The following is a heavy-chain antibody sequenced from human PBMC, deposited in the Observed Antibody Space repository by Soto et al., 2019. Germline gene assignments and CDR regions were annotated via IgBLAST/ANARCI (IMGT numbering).Heavy chain of an antibody. CDR1: GFTFSIYA. CDR3: ARGYSSGPDY. Sequence: GSLRLSCSASGFTFSIYAMHWVRQAPGEGQGLRRGLVWVSRINSDGSTTTYADSVKGRFTISRDNAKSTLYLQLNSLRAEDTALYYCARGYSSGPDYWGQGTLVTVSS. CDR2: INSDGSTT. V-gene: IGHV3-74*01. J-gene: IGHJ4*02. D-gene: IGHD6-19*01.